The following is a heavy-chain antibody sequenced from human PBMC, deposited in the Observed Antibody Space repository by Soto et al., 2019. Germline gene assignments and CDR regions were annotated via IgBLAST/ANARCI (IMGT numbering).Heavy chain of an antibody. CDR3: VRDRCGSTTCYPDYFDS. CDR1: GFSFSSFA. V-gene: IGHV3-30-3*01. Sequence: QVQLVESGGGVVQPGKSLTVSCAASGFSFSSFAMHWVRQAPGEGLDWVAIISDGGGSKYYADSVKGRFTISRDNSNKTKFLEMNSLRPENKGIYYRVRDRCGSTTCYPDYFDSWGQGTLDTVSS. J-gene: IGHJ4*02. D-gene: IGHD2-15*01. CDR2: ISDGGGSK.